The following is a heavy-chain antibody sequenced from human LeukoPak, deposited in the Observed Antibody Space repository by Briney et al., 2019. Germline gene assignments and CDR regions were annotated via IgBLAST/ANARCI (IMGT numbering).Heavy chain of an antibody. CDR3: ARGSITYYYDSSGYREFAFDI. V-gene: IGHV3-30*03. J-gene: IGHJ3*02. CDR1: AFTFSSYA. Sequence: PGGSLRLSCAASAFTFSSYAMHWVRQAPGKGLEWVAVISKDGSNKYYADSVKGRFTISRDNAKNSLYLQMNSLRAEDTAVYYCARGSITYYYDSSGYREFAFDIWGQGTMVTVSS. D-gene: IGHD3-22*01. CDR2: ISKDGSNK.